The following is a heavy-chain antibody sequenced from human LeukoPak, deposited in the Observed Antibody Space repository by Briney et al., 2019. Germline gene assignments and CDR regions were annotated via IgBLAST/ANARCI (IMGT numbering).Heavy chain of an antibody. J-gene: IGHJ5*02. V-gene: IGHV3-30-3*01. CDR1: GFTFTNYA. Sequence: GRSLRLSCAASGFTFTNYALHWVRQAPGKGLEWVAVISYDGTNKYYADSVKGRFTISRDNSKNTLSLQMNSLRSDDTAVYYCARTVGGTTGWFDPWGQGTLVTVSS. D-gene: IGHD1-26*01. CDR2: ISYDGTNK. CDR3: ARTVGGTTGWFDP.